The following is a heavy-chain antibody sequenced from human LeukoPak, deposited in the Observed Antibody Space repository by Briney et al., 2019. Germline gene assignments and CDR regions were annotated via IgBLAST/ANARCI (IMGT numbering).Heavy chain of an antibody. CDR3: ARDLVHYYDSSGYSDC. V-gene: IGHV3-21*04. Sequence: PGGSLRLSCAASGFTFSSYSMNWVRQAPGKGLEWVSSISSSSSYIYYADSVKGRFTISRDNAKNSLYLQMNSLRAEDTAVYYCARDLVHYYDSSGYSDCWGQGTLVTVSS. J-gene: IGHJ4*02. D-gene: IGHD3-22*01. CDR1: GFTFSSYS. CDR2: ISSSSSYI.